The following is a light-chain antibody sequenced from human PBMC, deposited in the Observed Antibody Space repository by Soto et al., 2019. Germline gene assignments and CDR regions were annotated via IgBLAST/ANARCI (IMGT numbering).Light chain of an antibody. V-gene: IGLV2-11*01. CDR1: SSDVGGKQS. CDR2: DVS. J-gene: IGLJ1*01. Sequence: QSVLTQPRSVSGSPGQTVTISCIGTSSDVGGKQSVSWNQQLPGRGPQCMINDVSKWPSGVPDRFSGSKSDNTASLTTSGLQAEDEADYSCCSYAGSYTYVFGAGTKATVL. CDR3: CSYAGSYTYV.